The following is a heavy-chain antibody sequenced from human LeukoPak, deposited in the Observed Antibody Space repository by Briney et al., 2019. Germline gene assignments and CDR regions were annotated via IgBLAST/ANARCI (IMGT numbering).Heavy chain of an antibody. V-gene: IGHV1-2*04. D-gene: IGHD3-9*01. CDR2: INPNSGGT. Sequence: ASVTVSCKASGYTFTGYYMHWVRQAPGQGLEWMGWINPNSGGTNYAQKFQGWVTMTRDTSISTAYMELSRLRSDDTAVYYCARADILTGYDAFDIWGQGTMVTVSS. CDR3: ARADILTGYDAFDI. CDR1: GYTFTGYY. J-gene: IGHJ3*02.